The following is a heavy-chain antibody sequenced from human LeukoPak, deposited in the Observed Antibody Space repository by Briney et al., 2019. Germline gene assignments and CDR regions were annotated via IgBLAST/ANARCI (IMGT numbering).Heavy chain of an antibody. CDR1: GFTFTSSA. V-gene: IGHV1-58*02. CDR2: VVVGSGNT. Sequence: ASVKVSCKASGFTFTSSAMRWVRQASGQRLEWIGWVVVGSGNTNYAQKFQERVTITRDMSTSTAYMELSSLRSEDTAVYYCAAERGVERLHYYYGMDVWGQGTTVTVSS. J-gene: IGHJ6*02. D-gene: IGHD1-1*01. CDR3: AAERGVERLHYYYGMDV.